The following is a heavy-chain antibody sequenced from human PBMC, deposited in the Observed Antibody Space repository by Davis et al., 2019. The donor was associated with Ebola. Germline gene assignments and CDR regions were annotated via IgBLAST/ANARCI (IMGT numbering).Heavy chain of an antibody. CDR3: ARLGSYSEFDY. Sequence: GESLKTSCAASGFTFSSYWMSWVRQAPGKGLEWVANIKQDGSERYFVDSVKGRFTFSRDNAKNSLYLQMNSLRAEDTAVYYCARLGSYSEFDYWGQGTLVTVSS. CDR2: IKQDGSER. CDR1: GFTFSSYW. D-gene: IGHD3-10*01. J-gene: IGHJ4*02. V-gene: IGHV3-7*01.